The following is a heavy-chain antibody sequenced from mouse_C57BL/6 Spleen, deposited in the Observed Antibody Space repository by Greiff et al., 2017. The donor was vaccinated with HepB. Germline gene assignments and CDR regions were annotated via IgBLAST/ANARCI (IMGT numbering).Heavy chain of an antibody. D-gene: IGHD2-3*01. Sequence: VQLQESGPGLVQPSQSLSITCTVSGFSLTSYGVHWVRQSPGKGLEWLGVIWSGGSTDYNAAFISRLSISKDNSKSQVFFKMNSLQADDTAIYYCARGYDGYYGPWFAYWGQGTLVTVSA. V-gene: IGHV2-2*01. CDR3: ARGYDGYYGPWFAY. J-gene: IGHJ3*01. CDR2: IWSGGST. CDR1: GFSLTSYG.